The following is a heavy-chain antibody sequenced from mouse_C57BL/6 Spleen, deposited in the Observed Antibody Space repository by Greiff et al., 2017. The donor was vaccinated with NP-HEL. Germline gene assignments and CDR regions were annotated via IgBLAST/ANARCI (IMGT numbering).Heavy chain of an antibody. J-gene: IGHJ1*03. CDR2: IWSGGST. CDR1: GFPLTSYG. V-gene: IGHV2-2*01. D-gene: IGHD2-5*01. Sequence: QVQLKESGPGLVQPSQSLSITCTVSGFPLTSYGVHWVRQSPGKGLEWLGGIWSGGSTDYNAAFISRLSIIKDNSKSQVFLKMNSLQADDTAIYYCARDSNWYFDVWGTGTTVTVSS. CDR3: ARDSNWYFDV.